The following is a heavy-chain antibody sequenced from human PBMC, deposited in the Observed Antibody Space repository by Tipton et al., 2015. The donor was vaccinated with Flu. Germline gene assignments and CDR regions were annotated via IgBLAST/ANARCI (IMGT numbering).Heavy chain of an antibody. Sequence: TLSLTCTVSGASISKYYWSWIRQPAGKGLEWIGRISPTGSTLYNASLKNRVTISVDTSQSQFSLRLSSVTAADTAVYYCARMNVAAGSFYIDNWGQGTLVTVSS. CDR2: ISPTGST. V-gene: IGHV4-4*07. CDR1: GASISKYY. D-gene: IGHD6-13*01. CDR3: ARMNVAAGSFYIDN. J-gene: IGHJ4*02.